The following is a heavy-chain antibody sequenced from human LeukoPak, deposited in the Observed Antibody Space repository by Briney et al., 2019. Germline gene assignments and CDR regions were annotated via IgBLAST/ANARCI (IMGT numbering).Heavy chain of an antibody. CDR1: GFTFSSYS. Sequence: GGSLRLSCAASGFTFSSYSMNWVRQAPGKGLEWVSYISSSSSTIYYADSVKGRFTISRDNSKNTLYLQMNSLRAEDTAVYYCAKQYYYDSRTHAYYFDYWGQGTLVTVSS. J-gene: IGHJ4*02. D-gene: IGHD3-22*01. CDR2: ISSSSSTI. V-gene: IGHV3-48*01. CDR3: AKQYYYDSRTHAYYFDY.